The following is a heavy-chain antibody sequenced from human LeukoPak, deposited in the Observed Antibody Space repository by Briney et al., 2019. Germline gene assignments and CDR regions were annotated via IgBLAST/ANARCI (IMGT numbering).Heavy chain of an antibody. CDR1: GFTFSSYA. J-gene: IGHJ5*02. V-gene: IGHV3-23*01. CDR3: AKPYMVRGVIQRFDP. Sequence: GGSLRLSCAASGFTFSSYAMSWVRQAPGKGLEWVSAISGSGGSTYYADSVKGRFTISRDNSKSTPYLQMNSLRAEDTAVYYCAKPYMVRGVIQRFDPWGQGTLVTVSS. CDR2: ISGSGGST. D-gene: IGHD3-10*01.